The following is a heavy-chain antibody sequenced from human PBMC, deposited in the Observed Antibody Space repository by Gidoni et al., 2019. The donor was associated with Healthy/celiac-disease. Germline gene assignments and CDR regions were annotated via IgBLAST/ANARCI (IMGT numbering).Heavy chain of an antibody. V-gene: IGHV5-51*01. D-gene: IGHD1-26*01. Sequence: SLKLSCPGSGYSFTSYWIGWVRQMPGKGLEWMGIIYPGDSDTRYSPSFQGQVTISADKSISTAYLQWSSLKASDTAMYYCARSCPSGSYGRGYFDLWGRGTLVTVSS. J-gene: IGHJ2*01. CDR3: ARSCPSGSYGRGYFDL. CDR2: IYPGDSDT. CDR1: GYSFTSYW.